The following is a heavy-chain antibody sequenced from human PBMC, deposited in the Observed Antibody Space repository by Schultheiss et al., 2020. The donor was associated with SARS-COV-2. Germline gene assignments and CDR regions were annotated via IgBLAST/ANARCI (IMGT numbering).Heavy chain of an antibody. CDR1: GGSFSGYY. J-gene: IGHJ6*02. CDR3: ARGHYYGSGSSQYYYYYGMDV. D-gene: IGHD3-10*01. V-gene: IGHV4-34*01. CDR2: INHSGST. Sequence: ETLSLTCAVYGGSFSGYYWSWIRQPPGKGLEWIGEINHSGSTNYNPSLKSRVTISVDTSKNQFSLKLSSVTAADTAVYYCARGHYYGSGSSQYYYYYGMDVWGQGTTVTVSS.